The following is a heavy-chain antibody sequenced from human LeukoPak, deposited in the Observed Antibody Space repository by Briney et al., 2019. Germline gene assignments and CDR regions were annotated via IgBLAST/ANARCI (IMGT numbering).Heavy chain of an antibody. Sequence: GGSLRLSCAASGFTFSSYAMSWVRQAPGKGLEWVSAISGSGSSTYYADSVKGRFTISRDNSKNTLYLQMNSLRAEDTAVYYCAKDIGNVLRFLEWLLDAFDIWGQGTMVTVSS. CDR1: GFTFSSYA. J-gene: IGHJ3*02. CDR3: AKDIGNVLRFLEWLLDAFDI. CDR2: ISGSGSST. D-gene: IGHD3-3*01. V-gene: IGHV3-23*01.